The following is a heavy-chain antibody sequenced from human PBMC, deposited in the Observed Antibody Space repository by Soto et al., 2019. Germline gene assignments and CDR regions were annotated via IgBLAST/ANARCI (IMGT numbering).Heavy chain of an antibody. CDR2: IIPIYGTS. V-gene: IGHV1-69*01. CDR3: ATGTREGYNYWYFDL. J-gene: IGHJ2*01. CDR1: GGTFGNFA. Sequence: QVQLVQSGAELKKPGSSVKVSCKASGGTFGNFAISWVRQAPGQGPEWVAGIIPIYGTSNYADDFRGRITLTADESTATAYLELSSLRSEDTAIYYCATGTREGYNYWYFDLWGRGTQVTVSS. D-gene: IGHD1-7*01.